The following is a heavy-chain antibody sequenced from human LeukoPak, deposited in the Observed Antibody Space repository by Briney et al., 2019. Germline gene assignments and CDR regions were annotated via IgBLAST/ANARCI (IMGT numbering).Heavy chain of an antibody. CDR2: ISWNSGSI. CDR3: ARGLVGATTAFDY. V-gene: IGHV3-9*01. D-gene: IGHD1-26*01. J-gene: IGHJ4*02. CDR1: GFTFDDYA. Sequence: GRSLRLSCAASGFTFDDYAMHWVRQAPGKGLEWVSGISWNSGSIGYADSVKGRFTISRDNAKNSLYLQMNSLRAEDTALYYCARGLVGATTAFDYWGQGTLVTVSS.